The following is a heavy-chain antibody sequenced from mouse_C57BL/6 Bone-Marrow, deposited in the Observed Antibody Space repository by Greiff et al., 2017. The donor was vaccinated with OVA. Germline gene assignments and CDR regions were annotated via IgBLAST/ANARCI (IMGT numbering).Heavy chain of an antibody. J-gene: IGHJ1*03. CDR3: AREGSTMVTGNWYFDV. D-gene: IGHD2-2*01. CDR1: GFTFSDYY. V-gene: IGHV5-16*01. Sequence: EVKLMESEGGLVQPGSSMKLSCTASGFTFSDYYMAWVRQVPEKGLEWVANINYDGSSTYYLDSLKSRFIISRDNAKNILYLQMSSLKSEDTATYYCAREGSTMVTGNWYFDVWGTGTTVIVSS. CDR2: INYDGSST.